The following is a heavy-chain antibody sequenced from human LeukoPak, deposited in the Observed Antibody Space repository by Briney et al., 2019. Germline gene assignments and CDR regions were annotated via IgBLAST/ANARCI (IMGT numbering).Heavy chain of an antibody. J-gene: IGHJ6*03. D-gene: IGHD1-26*01. V-gene: IGHV3-48*03. CDR1: GFTFSSYG. Sequence: PGGSLRLSCAASGFTFSSYGMNWVRQAPGKGLEWVSYISSSGSTIYYADSVKGRFTISRDNAKNSLYLQMNSLRAEDTAVYYCARGPVSGYYYYYMDVWGKGTTVTVSS. CDR3: ARGPVSGYYYYYMDV. CDR2: ISSSGSTI.